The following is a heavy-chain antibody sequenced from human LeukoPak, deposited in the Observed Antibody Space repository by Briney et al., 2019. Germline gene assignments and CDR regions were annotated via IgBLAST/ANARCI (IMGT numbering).Heavy chain of an antibody. Sequence: QAGGSLRLSCAASGFTLSSYWMSWVRQAPGKGLEWMANIKQDGSEKYYVDSVKGRFTISRDNAKNSLYLQMNSLRAEDTAVYYCARLREIPVFGVVTKSTSYFDYWGQGTLVTVSS. CDR1: GFTLSSYW. CDR3: ARLREIPVFGVVTKSTSYFDY. J-gene: IGHJ4*02. CDR2: IKQDGSEK. V-gene: IGHV3-7*01. D-gene: IGHD3-3*01.